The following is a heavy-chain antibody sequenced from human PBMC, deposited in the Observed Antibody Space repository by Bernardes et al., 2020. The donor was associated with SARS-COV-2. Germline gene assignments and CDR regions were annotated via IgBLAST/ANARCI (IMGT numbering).Heavy chain of an antibody. Sequence: QAPGKGLEWIGNFYSSWSTNYNPSLNSRVTISVDMSKNPFSLKLSSVTTADTAVYYCARGGTSSIWFDPWGKGTLV. V-gene: IGHV4-59*01. D-gene: IGHD2-2*01. CDR2: FYSSWST. J-gene: IGHJ5*02. CDR3: ARGGTSSIWFDP.